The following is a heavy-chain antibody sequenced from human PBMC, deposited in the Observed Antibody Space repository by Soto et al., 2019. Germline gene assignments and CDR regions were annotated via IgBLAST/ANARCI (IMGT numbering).Heavy chain of an antibody. CDR1: GGSINSGGYF. D-gene: IGHD5-12*01. CDR2: IYYSGST. CDR3: ARSVTLRGYDWDY. J-gene: IGHJ4*02. Sequence: QVQLQESGPGLVKPSQTLSLTCTVSGGSINSGGYFWTWIRQHPGKGLEWIAYIYYSGSTYYNPSLKSRVTMSLDTSKNQFSLKLTSVTAADTAVYYCARSVTLRGYDWDYWGQGTLVTVSS. V-gene: IGHV4-31*03.